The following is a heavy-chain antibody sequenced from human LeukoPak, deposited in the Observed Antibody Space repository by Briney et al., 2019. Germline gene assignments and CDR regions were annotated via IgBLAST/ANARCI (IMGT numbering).Heavy chain of an antibody. CDR2: IYPSGTT. CDR1: GYSISSGYY. D-gene: IGHD6-13*01. Sequence: SETLSLTCTVSGYSISSGYYWGWIRQPPGKGLEWIGNIYPSGTTYYNPSLKTRVTISVDTSKNQFSLKLSSVTAADTAVYFCARAYSSSWCFNWFDPWGQGTLVTVSS. J-gene: IGHJ5*02. V-gene: IGHV4-38-2*02. CDR3: ARAYSSSWCFNWFDP.